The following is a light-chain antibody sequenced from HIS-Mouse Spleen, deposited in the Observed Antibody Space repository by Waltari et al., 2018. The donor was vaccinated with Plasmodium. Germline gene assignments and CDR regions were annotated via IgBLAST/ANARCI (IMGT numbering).Light chain of an antibody. J-gene: IGLJ2*01. CDR3: QAWDSSTAGVV. V-gene: IGLV3-1*01. Sequence: SYELTQPPSVSVSPGQTASITCSGAKSGDKYACWYQQKPGQSHVPVIYQDSQRPSGIPERFSGSNSGNTATLTISGTQAMDEADYYCQAWDSSTAGVVFGGGTKLTVL. CDR1: KSGDKY. CDR2: QDS.